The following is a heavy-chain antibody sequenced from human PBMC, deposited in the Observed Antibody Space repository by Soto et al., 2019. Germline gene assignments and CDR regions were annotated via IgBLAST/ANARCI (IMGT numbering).Heavy chain of an antibody. CDR2: IYYSGST. Sequence: QVQLQESGPGLVKPSQTLSLTCTVSGGSISSGDYYWSWIRQPPGKGLEWIGYIYYSGSTSYNPSLKGRVTISVDTSKTQFSLKLSSVTAADTAVYYCARAMVVTQNWFDPWGQGTLVTVSS. V-gene: IGHV4-30-4*01. CDR1: GGSISSGDYY. CDR3: ARAMVVTQNWFDP. J-gene: IGHJ5*02. D-gene: IGHD2-21*02.